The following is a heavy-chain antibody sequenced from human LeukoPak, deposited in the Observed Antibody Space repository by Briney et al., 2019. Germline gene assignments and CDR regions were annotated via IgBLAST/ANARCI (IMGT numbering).Heavy chain of an antibody. Sequence: GGSLRLSCAASGFTFSSYAMSWVRQAPGKGLEWVSAISGSGGSTYYADSVKGRFTISRDNSKNTLYLQMNSLRAEDTAVYYCAKVSVAGMLGYYYYGMDVWGQGTTVTVSS. J-gene: IGHJ6*02. V-gene: IGHV3-23*01. CDR1: GFTFSSYA. CDR3: AKVSVAGMLGYYYYGMDV. CDR2: ISGSGGST. D-gene: IGHD6-19*01.